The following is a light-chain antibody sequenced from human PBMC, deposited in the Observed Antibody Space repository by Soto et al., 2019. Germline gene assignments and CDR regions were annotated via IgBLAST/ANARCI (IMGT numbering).Light chain of an antibody. Sequence: DIQMTQYPSSLSASVGDRVTITCRASQGINNHLAWYQQKPGKVPNLLIYAAFTLQSGVPSRFSDIGSGTEFILTSISLQHEEVATYYCQKYDSAPNTFGQGTKMEIK. CDR3: QKYDSAPNT. CDR2: AAF. CDR1: QGINNH. J-gene: IGKJ2*01. V-gene: IGKV1-27*01.